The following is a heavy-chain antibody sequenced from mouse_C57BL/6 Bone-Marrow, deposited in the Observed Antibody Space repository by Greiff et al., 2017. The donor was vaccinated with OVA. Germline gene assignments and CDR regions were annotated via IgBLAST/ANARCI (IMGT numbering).Heavy chain of an antibody. J-gene: IGHJ1*03. Sequence: QFQLQQPGAELVKPGASVKLSCKASGYTFTSYWMHWVKQRPGQGLEWIGMIHPNSGSTNYNEKFKSKATLTVDKSSSTAYMQLSSLTSEDSAVYYCAREYDPGYFDVWGTGTTVTVSS. CDR1: GYTFTSYW. V-gene: IGHV1-64*01. CDR3: AREYDPGYFDV. CDR2: IHPNSGST. D-gene: IGHD2-3*01.